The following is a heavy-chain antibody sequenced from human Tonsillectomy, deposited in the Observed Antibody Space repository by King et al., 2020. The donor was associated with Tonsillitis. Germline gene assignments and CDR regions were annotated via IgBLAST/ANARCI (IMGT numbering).Heavy chain of an antibody. V-gene: IGHV4-4*07. CDR3: AAQTVELPAAIDY. J-gene: IGHJ4*02. CDR1: SGSISSYY. CDR2: IHINGNT. D-gene: IGHD2-2*01. Sequence: QLQESGPGLVKASETLSLTCTVSSGSISSYYWSWARQSAGKELEWIGRIHINGNTDFNPSLKSRVTMSVDTSKNQFSLKLSYVTAADTAVYYCAAQTVELPAAIDYWGQGTLVTVSS.